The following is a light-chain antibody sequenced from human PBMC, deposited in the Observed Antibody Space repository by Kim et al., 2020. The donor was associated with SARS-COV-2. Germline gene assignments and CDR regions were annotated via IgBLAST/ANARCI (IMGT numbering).Light chain of an antibody. CDR1: QSVLYSSNNKNY. Sequence: ATINCKSSQSVLYSSNNKNYLAWYQQKPGQPPKLLIYWASSRESGVPDRFSGSGSGTDFTLTISSLQAEDVAVYYCEQYYSTPLTFGGGTKVDIK. CDR3: EQYYSTPLT. CDR2: WAS. J-gene: IGKJ4*01. V-gene: IGKV4-1*01.